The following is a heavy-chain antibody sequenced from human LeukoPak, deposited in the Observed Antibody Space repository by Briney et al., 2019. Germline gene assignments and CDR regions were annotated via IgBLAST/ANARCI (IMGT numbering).Heavy chain of an antibody. CDR2: IYSGGTT. CDR1: GFTVSSSY. Sequence: AGGSLRLSCTASGFTVSSSYLSWVRQAPGRGLEWVSLIYSGGTTYYADSVNGRFTISRDNSKNTLYLQMNSLRPEDTAVYYCARLSFGSGSRYNFYFDFWGQGAPVTVSA. V-gene: IGHV3-66*04. D-gene: IGHD3-10*01. J-gene: IGHJ4*02. CDR3: ARLSFGSGSRYNFYFDF.